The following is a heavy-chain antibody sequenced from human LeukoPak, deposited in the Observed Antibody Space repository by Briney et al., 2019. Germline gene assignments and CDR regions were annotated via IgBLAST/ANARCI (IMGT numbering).Heavy chain of an antibody. Sequence: GGSLRLSCAASGFSFSSYWMHWVRQAPGKGLEWVSSISSSSSYIYYADSVKGRFTISRDNAKNSLYLQMNSLRAEDTAVYYCARGRGEGVTTGPFDYWGQGTLVTVSS. D-gene: IGHD4-17*01. CDR3: ARGRGEGVTTGPFDY. CDR2: ISSSSSYI. CDR1: GFSFSSYW. V-gene: IGHV3-21*01. J-gene: IGHJ4*02.